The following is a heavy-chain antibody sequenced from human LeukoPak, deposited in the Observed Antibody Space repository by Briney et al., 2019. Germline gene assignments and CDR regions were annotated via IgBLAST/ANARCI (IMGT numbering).Heavy chain of an antibody. D-gene: IGHD3-10*01. J-gene: IGHJ5*02. Sequence: SETLSLTCAVSGGSISSGGYSWSWIRQPPGKGLEWIGYIYYSGSTYYNPSLKSRVTISVDTSKNQFSLKLSSVTAADTAVYYCARGTYYYGSGSRNWFDPWGQGTLVTVSS. CDR3: ARGTYYYGSGSRNWFDP. CDR2: IYYSGST. V-gene: IGHV4-30-4*07. CDR1: GGSISSGGYS.